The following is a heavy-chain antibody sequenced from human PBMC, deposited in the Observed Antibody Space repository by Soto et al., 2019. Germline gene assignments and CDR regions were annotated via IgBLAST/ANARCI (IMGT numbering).Heavy chain of an antibody. CDR3: ARGVGGRAVAGTPGFDP. V-gene: IGHV4-31*03. CDR2: IYYSGST. CDR1: GGSISSGGYY. Sequence: SETLSLTCTVSGGSISSGGYYWSWIRQHPGKGLEWIGYIYYSGSTYYNPSLKSRVTISVDTSKNQFSLKLSSVTAADTAVYYCARGVGGRAVAGTPGFDPWGQGTLVTVSS. D-gene: IGHD6-19*01. J-gene: IGHJ5*02.